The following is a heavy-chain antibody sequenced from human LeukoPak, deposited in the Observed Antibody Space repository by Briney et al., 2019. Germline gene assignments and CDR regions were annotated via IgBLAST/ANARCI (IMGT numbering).Heavy chain of an antibody. V-gene: IGHV4-4*02. J-gene: IGHJ4*02. CDR2: IHHDGST. CDR1: GDSISSSIW. D-gene: IGHD3-10*01. CDR3: ARSALDTSGSYYNPQPFEY. Sequence: PSGTLSLTCAVSGDSISSSIWWSWVRQPPGKGLEWIGEIHHDGSTNYNPSLKSRLTISVDMSKNQFSLKLTSLTAADTAVYYCARSALDTSGSYYNPQPFEYWGQGTLVTVSS.